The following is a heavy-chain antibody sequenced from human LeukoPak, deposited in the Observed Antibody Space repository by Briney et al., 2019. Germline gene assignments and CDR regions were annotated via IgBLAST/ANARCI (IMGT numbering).Heavy chain of an antibody. Sequence: GESLKISCKGSGYTFTSCWIVWVRQMPGKGPEWMGMIFPGDSDTKYSPSFEGQITISADKSISSAYLQWSSLKASDTAIYYCARLRDNWEDYWGQGTLVTVSS. V-gene: IGHV5-51*01. CDR1: GYTFTSCW. J-gene: IGHJ4*02. D-gene: IGHD1-20*01. CDR2: IFPGDSDT. CDR3: ARLRDNWEDY.